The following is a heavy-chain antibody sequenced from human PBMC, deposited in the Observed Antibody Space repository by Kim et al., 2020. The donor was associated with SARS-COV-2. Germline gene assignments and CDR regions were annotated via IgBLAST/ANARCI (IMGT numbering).Heavy chain of an antibody. CDR3: ARSMFDYTWGTPLKKEDS. V-gene: IGHV1-18*01. CDR2: ISGFNSNA. J-gene: IGHJ4*02. D-gene: IGHD3-16*01. Sequence: ASVKVSCKTSGYPFSSFGITWVRQAPGQGLEWMGWISGFNSNANYTEKFQGRVTMTADISTSTAYMELRSLRSDDTAVYYCARSMFDYTWGTPLKKEDSWGQGTLLTVTS. CDR1: GYPFSSFG.